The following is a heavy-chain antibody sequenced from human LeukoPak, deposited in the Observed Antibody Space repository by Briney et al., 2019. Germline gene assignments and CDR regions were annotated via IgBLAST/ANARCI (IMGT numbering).Heavy chain of an antibody. Sequence: PSETLSLTCTVSGGSISSYYWSWIRQPPGKGLEWIGYIYYSGSTYYNPSLKSRVTISVDTSKNQFSLKLSSVTAADTAVYYCARERGGYSYGSASYYYYYYGMDVWGQGTTVTVSS. CDR3: ARERGGYSYGSASYYYYYYGMDV. CDR2: IYYSGST. CDR1: GGSISSYY. D-gene: IGHD5-18*01. V-gene: IGHV4-59*12. J-gene: IGHJ6*02.